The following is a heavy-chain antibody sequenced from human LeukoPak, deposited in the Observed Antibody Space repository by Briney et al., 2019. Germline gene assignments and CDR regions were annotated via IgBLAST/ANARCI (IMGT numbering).Heavy chain of an antibody. V-gene: IGHV1-46*01. CDR1: GYTFTSYY. D-gene: IGHD2-15*01. CDR3: ARVDVVDPDAFDI. CDR2: INPSGGST. Sequence: GASVKVSCKASGYTFTSYYMHWVRQAPGQGLEWMGIINPSGGSTSYAQKFQGRVTMTRDMSTSTVYMELSSLRSEDTAVYYCARVDVVDPDAFDIWGQGTMVTVSS. J-gene: IGHJ3*02.